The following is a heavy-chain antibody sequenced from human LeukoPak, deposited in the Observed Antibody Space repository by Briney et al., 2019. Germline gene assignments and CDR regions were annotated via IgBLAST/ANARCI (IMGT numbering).Heavy chain of an antibody. Sequence: RGSLRLSWAAAGFTLSNYWMHWVRHAPGEGLGWVSRIDRDGRSTSNADSVKGRLTISRDNAINTLYLQMHSLRAEDSVVYFCARGNYSGNVYDSWGQGTPVTVSS. J-gene: IGHJ4*02. CDR2: IDRDGRST. CDR3: ARGNYSGNVYDS. CDR1: GFTLSNYW. D-gene: IGHD4-23*01. V-gene: IGHV3-74*01.